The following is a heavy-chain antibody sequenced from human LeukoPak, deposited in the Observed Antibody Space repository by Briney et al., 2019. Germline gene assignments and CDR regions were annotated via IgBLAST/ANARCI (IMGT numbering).Heavy chain of an antibody. CDR1: GYTFNIYD. Sequence: GASVKVSCKTSGYTFNIYDINWVRQVTGQGLEWMGWMNPNTGNAGYPQKFQSRVTMTRNTSISTAYLGLSSLRSEDTAVYYCARGVRRARTEDYESSGYFPSDYWGQGTLVTVSS. J-gene: IGHJ4*02. V-gene: IGHV1-8*01. D-gene: IGHD3-22*01. CDR3: ARGVRRARTEDYESSGYFPSDY. CDR2: MNPNTGNA.